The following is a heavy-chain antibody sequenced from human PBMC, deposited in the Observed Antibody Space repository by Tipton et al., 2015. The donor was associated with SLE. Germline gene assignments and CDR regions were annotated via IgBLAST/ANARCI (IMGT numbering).Heavy chain of an antibody. CDR1: GGSFSGYY. J-gene: IGHJ3*02. CDR2: INHSGST. V-gene: IGHV4-34*01. D-gene: IGHD2-15*01. CDR3: ARACGSGHQVAIDI. Sequence: TLSLTCAVYGGSFSGYYWSWIRQPPGKGLEWIGEINHSGSTHYNPSLKSRVTISLGTSKNQFSLKLSSVTAADTAVYYCARACGSGHQVAIDIWGQGTMVTVSS.